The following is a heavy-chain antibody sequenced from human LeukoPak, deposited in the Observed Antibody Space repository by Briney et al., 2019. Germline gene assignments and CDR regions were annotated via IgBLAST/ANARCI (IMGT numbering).Heavy chain of an antibody. CDR1: GYTFTSYG. J-gene: IGHJ4*02. Sequence: GASVKVSCKASGYTFTSYGISWVRQAPGQGLEWMGWISAYNGNTNYTQKLQDRVTMTTDTSTSTAYMELRSLRSDDTAVYCCAREMNDYGDHYFDYWGQGTLVTVSS. CDR3: AREMNDYGDHYFDY. CDR2: ISAYNGNT. V-gene: IGHV1-18*01. D-gene: IGHD4-17*01.